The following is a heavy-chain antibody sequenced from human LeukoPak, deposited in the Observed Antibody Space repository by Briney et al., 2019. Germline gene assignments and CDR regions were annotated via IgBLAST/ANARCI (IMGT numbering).Heavy chain of an antibody. CDR1: GGTFSSYA. CDR2: IIPILGIA. D-gene: IGHD5-12*01. CDR3: ARPFWDIVATMPRDYYGMDV. Sequence: SVKVSCKASGGTFSSYAISWVRQAPGQGLGWMGRIIPILGIANYAQKFRGRVTITADKSTSTAYMELSSLRSEDTAVYYCARPFWDIVATMPRDYYGMDVWGQGTTVTVSS. J-gene: IGHJ6*02. V-gene: IGHV1-69*04.